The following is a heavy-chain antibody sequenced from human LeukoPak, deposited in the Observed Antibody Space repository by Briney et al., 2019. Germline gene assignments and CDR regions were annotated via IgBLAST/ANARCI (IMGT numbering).Heavy chain of an antibody. Sequence: GGSLRLSCGASGFSFRYYWMSCARQAPGEALEGVANIKQDGSEKYYVDSVKGRFTISRDNAKNSLYLQMNSLRAEDTAVYYCARKSRLVGAIDYWGQGTLVTVSS. J-gene: IGHJ4*02. CDR1: GFSFRYYW. CDR2: IKQDGSEK. D-gene: IGHD1-26*01. V-gene: IGHV3-7*01. CDR3: ARKSRLVGAIDY.